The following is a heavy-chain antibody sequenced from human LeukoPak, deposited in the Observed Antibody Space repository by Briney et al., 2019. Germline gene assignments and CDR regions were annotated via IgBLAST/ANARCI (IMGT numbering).Heavy chain of an antibody. V-gene: IGHV2-5*01. CDR1: GFSLSTSGVG. Sequence: SGPTLVNPTHTLTLTCTFSGFSLSTSGVGVGWIRQPPGKALEWLALIYWNDDKRYSPSLKSRLTITKDTSKNQVVLTMTNMDPVDTATYYCAHKTYYYDSSGYRWYFDLWGRGTLVTVSS. J-gene: IGHJ2*01. CDR2: IYWNDDK. CDR3: AHKTYYYDSSGYRWYFDL. D-gene: IGHD3-22*01.